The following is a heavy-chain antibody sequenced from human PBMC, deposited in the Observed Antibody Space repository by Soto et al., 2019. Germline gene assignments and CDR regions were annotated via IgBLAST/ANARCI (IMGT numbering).Heavy chain of an antibody. CDR3: AHKGGGDQILDY. D-gene: IGHD3-16*01. Sequence: QITLKESGPTLVKPTQTLTLTCTFSGFSLSTRGVGVGWVRQPPGKALEWLALIYWDGFKHYSPSLESRLTTPPGTPKKPVGLKMPKTEPVGNTKNFRAHKGGGDQILDYWGQGTLVTVSS. CDR2: IYWDGFK. V-gene: IGHV2-5*02. J-gene: IGHJ4*02. CDR1: GFSLSTRGVG.